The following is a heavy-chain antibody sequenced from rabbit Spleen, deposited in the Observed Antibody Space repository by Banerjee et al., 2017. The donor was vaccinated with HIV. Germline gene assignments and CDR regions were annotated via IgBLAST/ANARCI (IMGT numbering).Heavy chain of an antibody. CDR2: IYAGISTNT. D-gene: IGHD1-1*01. Sequence: QEQLVESGGGLVQPEGSLTLTCKASGFDFSWYQYMCWVRQAPGKGPEWIACIYAGISTNTYYASWAKGRFTISKTSTTVTLQMTSLTAADTATYFCARDTSSSLSRDGMDLWGP. J-gene: IGHJ6*01. CDR3: ARDTSSSLSRDGMDL. CDR1: GFDFSWYQY. V-gene: IGHV1S45*01.